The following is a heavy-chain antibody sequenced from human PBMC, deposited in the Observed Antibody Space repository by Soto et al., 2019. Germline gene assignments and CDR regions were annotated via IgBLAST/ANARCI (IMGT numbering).Heavy chain of an antibody. V-gene: IGHV3-23*01. CDR1: GFTISSYA. D-gene: IGHD1-1*01. CDR2: ISYRGDTT. CDR3: AKDKPGTAAFYY. Sequence: EVQLLESGGRLVQPGGSLRLSCAASGFTISSYAMSWVRQAPGKGLEWVSAISYRGDTTHYADSVKGRFTISRDTYKNALYLQMNTLRAEDTAVYFCAKDKPGTAAFYYWGRGTPVTVSS. J-gene: IGHJ4*02.